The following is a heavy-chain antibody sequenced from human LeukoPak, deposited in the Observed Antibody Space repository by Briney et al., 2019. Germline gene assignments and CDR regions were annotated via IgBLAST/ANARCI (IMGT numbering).Heavy chain of an antibody. J-gene: IGHJ4*02. CDR3: ARGGDPAFDY. D-gene: IGHD3-10*01. CDR1: GYTFTSYY. Sequence: ASVKVSCKASGYTFTSYYMHWVRQAPGQELEWMGWMNPNSGNTGYAQKFQGRVTITRNTSISTAYMELSSLRSEDTAVYYCARGGDPAFDYWGQGTLVTVSS. V-gene: IGHV1-8*03. CDR2: MNPNSGNT.